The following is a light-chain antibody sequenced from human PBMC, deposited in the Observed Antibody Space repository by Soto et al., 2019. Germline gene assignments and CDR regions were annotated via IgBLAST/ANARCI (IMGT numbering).Light chain of an antibody. J-gene: IGKJ1*01. CDR1: QSVSSY. Sequence: EIVLTQSPATLSLSPGERATLSCRASQSVSSYLAWYQQKPGQAPRLLIYDASNRATGIPARFSGSGSGTVFTLAISSLEPEDFAVYYCQERSNWTWTFGQGTKWELK. V-gene: IGKV3-11*01. CDR2: DAS. CDR3: QERSNWTWT.